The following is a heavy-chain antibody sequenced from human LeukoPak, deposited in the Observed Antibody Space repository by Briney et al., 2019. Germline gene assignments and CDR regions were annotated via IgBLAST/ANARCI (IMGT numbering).Heavy chain of an antibody. CDR2: ISANGGRT. D-gene: IGHD6-19*01. V-gene: IGHV3-64*01. Sequence: PGRSLRLSCAASGYPFRRYGMHWVRQAPGKGLEYVSGISANGGRTYYANSVKGRFTISRHNYKHTLYLRLGSLRPEDMAVYYCARGTRFIAVAGTSLSFDPWGQGSLVIVSS. J-gene: IGHJ5*02. CDR1: GYPFRRYG. CDR3: ARGTRFIAVAGTSLSFDP.